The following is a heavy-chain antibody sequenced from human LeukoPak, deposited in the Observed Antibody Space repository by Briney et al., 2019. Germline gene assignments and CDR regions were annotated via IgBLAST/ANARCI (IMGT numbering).Heavy chain of an antibody. CDR1: GGSLSSYY. CDR2: IYYSGST. CDR3: TRESRPFCPFAY. D-gene: IGHD2-2*01. J-gene: IGHJ4*02. V-gene: IGHV4-59*12. Sequence: SEPLSLTCTVSGGSLSSYYWSWLRQPPGKGLEWIGYIYYSGSTNYTPSLKSRVTISVDTSKNQFSLKLSSVTAADTAVYYCTRESRPFCPFAYWGQGVLVTVSS.